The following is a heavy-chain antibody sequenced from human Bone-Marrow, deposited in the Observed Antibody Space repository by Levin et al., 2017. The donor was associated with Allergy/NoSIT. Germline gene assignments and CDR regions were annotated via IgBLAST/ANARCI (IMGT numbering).Heavy chain of an antibody. V-gene: IGHV3-74*01. Sequence: SGGSLRLSCAASGFTFSRYWMHWVRQAPGKGLVWVSRVDNDGSGTIYADSVRGRFTVSRDNAKSTLYLQMNSLRDEDTAVYYCARGGGAHAFDIWGQGTMVTVSS. J-gene: IGHJ3*02. CDR1: GFTFSRYW. CDR3: ARGGGAHAFDI. D-gene: IGHD3-16*01. CDR2: VDNDGSGT.